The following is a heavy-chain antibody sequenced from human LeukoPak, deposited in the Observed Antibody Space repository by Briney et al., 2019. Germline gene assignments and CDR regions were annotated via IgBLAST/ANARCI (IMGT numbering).Heavy chain of an antibody. CDR1: GFTFSSYG. CDR3: AKDIQLWSGAFDI. Sequence: PGGSLRLSCAASGFTFSSYGMHWVRQAPGKGLEWVAVISYDGSNKYYADSVKGRFTISRDNSKNTLYLQMNSLRAEDTAVYYCAKDIQLWSGAFDIWGQGTMVTVSS. J-gene: IGHJ3*02. V-gene: IGHV3-30*18. CDR2: ISYDGSNK. D-gene: IGHD5-18*01.